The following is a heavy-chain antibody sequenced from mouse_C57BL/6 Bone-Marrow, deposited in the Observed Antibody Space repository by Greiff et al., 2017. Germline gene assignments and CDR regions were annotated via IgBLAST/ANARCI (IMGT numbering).Heavy chain of an antibody. D-gene: IGHD1-1*01. CDR2: ISNGGGST. J-gene: IGHJ1*03. V-gene: IGHV5-12*01. Sequence: EVKLVESGGGLVQPGGSLKLSCAASGFTFSDYYMYWVRQTPEKRLEWVAYISNGGGSTYYPDTVKGRFTISRDNAKNTLYLQMSRLKSEDTDLYYCARGVITTVVGRYFDVWGTGTTVTVSS. CDR3: ARGVITTVVGRYFDV. CDR1: GFTFSDYY.